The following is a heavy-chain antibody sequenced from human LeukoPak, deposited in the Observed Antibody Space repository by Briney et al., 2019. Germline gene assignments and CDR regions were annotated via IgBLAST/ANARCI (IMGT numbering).Heavy chain of an antibody. CDR2: SYRTGSA. CDR1: GGSISDYY. CDR3: ARGDYGDSDY. D-gene: IGHD4-17*01. V-gene: IGHV4-59*01. J-gene: IGHJ4*02. Sequence: SETLSLTCTVSGGSISDYYWSWNRQPPGKGLEWIGYSYRTGSASYNPSLMSRVTISIDASKNQFSLRLRSVTDADTAIYYCARGDYGDSDYWGQGILVTVSS.